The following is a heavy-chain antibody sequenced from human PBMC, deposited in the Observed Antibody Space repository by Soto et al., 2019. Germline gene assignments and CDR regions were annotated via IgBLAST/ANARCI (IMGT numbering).Heavy chain of an antibody. CDR1: GFTFSRYG. J-gene: IGHJ5*02. CDR3: VRDSSATLTTFVDP. D-gene: IGHD6-6*01. CDR2: IWYDGGHK. Sequence: QVHLVESGGGVVQSGRSLRLSCVASGFTFSRYGMHWVRQVPGKGLEWVALIWYDGGHKDYADSVKGRFTISRDNSNNPLYLHMNSLRAADTAVYYCVRDSSATLTTFVDPWGQGTLVTVSS. V-gene: IGHV3-33*01.